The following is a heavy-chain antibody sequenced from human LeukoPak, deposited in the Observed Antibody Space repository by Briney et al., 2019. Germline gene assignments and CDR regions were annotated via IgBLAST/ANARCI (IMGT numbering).Heavy chain of an antibody. V-gene: IGHV3-64*01. CDR3: AREHYDSSGYYLSYFDY. CDR1: GFTFSSYA. CDR2: ISSNGGST. J-gene: IGHJ4*02. Sequence: GGSLRLSCAASGFTFSSYAMHWVRQAPGKGLEYVSAISSNGGSTYYANSVKGRFTISRDNSKNTLYLQMGSLRAEDMAVYYCAREHYDSSGYYLSYFDYWGQGTLVTVSS. D-gene: IGHD3-22*01.